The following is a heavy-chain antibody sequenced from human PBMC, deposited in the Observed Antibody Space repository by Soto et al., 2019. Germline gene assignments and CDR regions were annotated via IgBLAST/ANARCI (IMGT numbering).Heavy chain of an antibody. CDR1: GFTFNSND. V-gene: IGHV3-23*01. Sequence: EVQLLESGGGLVQPGGALRLSCAVSGFTFNSNDMTWVRQAPGKGLEWVSTISSSGAFTYHADSVRGRLTISRDNSKNTVYLQMNSLRAEDTAVYYCVKHQVSLVRGISPFAYWGQGALVTVSS. J-gene: IGHJ4*02. CDR3: VKHQVSLVRGISPFAY. CDR2: ISSSGAFT. D-gene: IGHD3-10*01.